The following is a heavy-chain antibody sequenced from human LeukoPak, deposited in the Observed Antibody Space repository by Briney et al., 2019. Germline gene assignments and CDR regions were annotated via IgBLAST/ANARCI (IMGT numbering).Heavy chain of an antibody. CDR2: IYHSGST. J-gene: IGHJ4*02. CDR1: GGSISSSNW. Sequence: SETLSLTCAVSGGSISSSNWWSWVRQPPGKGLEWIGEIYHSGSTNYNPSLKSRVTISVDKSKNQFSLKLSSVTAADTAVYYCARGVVGATTGAYSFDYWGRGTLVTVSS. V-gene: IGHV4-4*02. CDR3: ARGVVGATTGAYSFDY. D-gene: IGHD1-26*01.